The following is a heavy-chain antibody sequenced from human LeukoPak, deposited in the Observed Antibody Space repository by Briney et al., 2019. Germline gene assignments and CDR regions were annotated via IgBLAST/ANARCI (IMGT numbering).Heavy chain of an antibody. CDR1: GFTFSSYE. D-gene: IGHD6-19*01. Sequence: GGSLRLSCAASGFTFSSYEMNWIRQAPGKGLEWVSYISSSGSTIYYADSVKGRFTISRDNAKNTLYLQMNSLRAEDTAVYYCAREGSEQWLVRYYFDYWGQGTLVTVSS. V-gene: IGHV3-48*03. CDR3: AREGSEQWLVRYYFDY. J-gene: IGHJ4*02. CDR2: ISSSGSTI.